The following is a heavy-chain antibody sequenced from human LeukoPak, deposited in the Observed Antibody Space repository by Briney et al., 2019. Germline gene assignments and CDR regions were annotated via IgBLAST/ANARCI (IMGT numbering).Heavy chain of an antibody. D-gene: IGHD6-13*01. CDR1: GFTFSDYY. J-gene: IGHJ5*02. CDR2: ISSSGSTM. CDR3: ARTDSSSWYPNWFGP. Sequence: GGSLRLSCATSGFTFSDYYMSWIRQAPGKGLEWVSYISSSGSTMYYADSVKGRITISRDNAKNSLYLQMNSLRAEDTAVYYCARTDSSSWYPNWFGPWGQGTLVTVSS. V-gene: IGHV3-11*01.